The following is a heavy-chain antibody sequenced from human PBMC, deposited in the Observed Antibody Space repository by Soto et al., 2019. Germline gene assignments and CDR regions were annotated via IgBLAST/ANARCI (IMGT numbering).Heavy chain of an antibody. J-gene: IGHJ6*02. CDR2: IYYSGST. Sequence: NPSETLSLTCTVSGGSISSSSYYWGWIRQPPGKGLEWIGSIYYSGSTYYNPSLKSRVTISVDTSKNQFSLKLSSVTAADTAVYYCARDGIAALYYYYGMDVWGQGTTVTVSS. V-gene: IGHV4-39*02. D-gene: IGHD6-25*01. CDR1: GGSISSSSYY. CDR3: ARDGIAALYYYYGMDV.